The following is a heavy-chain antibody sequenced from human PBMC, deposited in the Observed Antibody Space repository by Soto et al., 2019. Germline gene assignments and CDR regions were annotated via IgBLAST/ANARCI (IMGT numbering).Heavy chain of an antibody. Sequence: GGSLRLSCAASGFTFSSYSMNWVRQAPGKGLEWVSYISSSSSTIYYADSVKGRFTISRDNAKNSLYLQMNSLRAEDTAVYYCARSWCANGVCYRGKKPKPNYYMDVWGKGTTVTVSS. CDR2: ISSSSSTI. CDR1: GFTFSSYS. D-gene: IGHD2-8*01. J-gene: IGHJ6*03. V-gene: IGHV3-48*01. CDR3: ARSWCANGVCYRGKKPKPNYYMDV.